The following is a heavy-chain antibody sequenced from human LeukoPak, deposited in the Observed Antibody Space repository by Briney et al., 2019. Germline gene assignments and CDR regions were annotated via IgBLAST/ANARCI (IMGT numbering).Heavy chain of an antibody. CDR2: ISSYNGKT. V-gene: IGHV1-18*01. CDR1: GYTFTMSD. CDR3: ARMYCSRGSCYPLFYYYAMDV. J-gene: IGHJ6*02. D-gene: IGHD2-15*01. Sequence: ASLKVSCKASGYTFTMSDISWVRQAPGQGLEWMGWISSYNGKTNYAERLQGRVTMTTDTSTSTAYMELRSLRSDDTAVYYCARMYCSRGSCYPLFYYYAMDVWGQGTTVTVS.